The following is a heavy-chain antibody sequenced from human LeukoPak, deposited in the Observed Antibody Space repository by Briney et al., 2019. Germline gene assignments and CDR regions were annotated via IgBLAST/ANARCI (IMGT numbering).Heavy chain of an antibody. Sequence: PGGSLRLSCAASGFAFNTHGMHWVRQAPGKGLEWVAVISYDGSDKYYGHSVKGRFTISRDNSKNTLYLQMNSLRADDTAVYYCAKDDGGASGSYYLLDYWGQGTLVTVSS. D-gene: IGHD3-10*01. CDR1: GFAFNTHG. V-gene: IGHV3-30*18. CDR2: ISYDGSDK. CDR3: AKDDGGASGSYYLLDY. J-gene: IGHJ4*02.